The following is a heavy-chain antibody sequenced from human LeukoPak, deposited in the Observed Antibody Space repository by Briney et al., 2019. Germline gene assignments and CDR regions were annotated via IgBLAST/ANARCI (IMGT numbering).Heavy chain of an antibody. D-gene: IGHD3-22*01. V-gene: IGHV3-33*01. CDR2: IWYDGSNK. J-gene: IGHJ4*02. CDR3: ARDYYDSSGYHFDY. CDR1: GFTFSLYG. Sequence: GGSLRLSCATSGFTFSLYGMHWVRQAPGKGLEWVAVIWYDGSNKYYADSVKGRFTISRDNSKNTLYLQMNSLRAEDKAVYYCARDYYDSSGYHFDYWGQGTLVTVSS.